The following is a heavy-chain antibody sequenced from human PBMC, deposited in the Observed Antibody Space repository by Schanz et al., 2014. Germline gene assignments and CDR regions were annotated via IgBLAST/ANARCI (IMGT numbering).Heavy chain of an antibody. Sequence: QVQLVQSGAEVKKPGASVKVSCKASGYTFISYGLSWVRQAPGQGLEWMGWISAYNGNTNYAQKLQARVTMTTDTSTNTAYMELRRLRSDDTAVYYCARAPYDRSGYYAYWGQGTLVAVSS. CDR2: ISAYNGNT. CDR1: GYTFISYG. D-gene: IGHD3-22*01. CDR3: ARAPYDRSGYYAY. J-gene: IGHJ4*02. V-gene: IGHV1-18*04.